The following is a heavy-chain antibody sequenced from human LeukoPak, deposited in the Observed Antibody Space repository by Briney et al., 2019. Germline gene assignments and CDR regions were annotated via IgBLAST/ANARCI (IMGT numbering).Heavy chain of an antibody. Sequence: GGSLRLSGAVSGYTLSSYAMSWVRQARGKGLEWVSAISGSGGSTFYADSEKALVTISRHNSKNTLYLKMNSLRAEDTAVYYWAKVIRFLAWLSGPFGYWGQGTLVTVSS. CDR3: AKVIRFLAWLSGPFGY. CDR2: ISGSGGST. V-gene: IGHV3-23*01. D-gene: IGHD3-3*01. CDR1: GYTLSSYA. J-gene: IGHJ4*02.